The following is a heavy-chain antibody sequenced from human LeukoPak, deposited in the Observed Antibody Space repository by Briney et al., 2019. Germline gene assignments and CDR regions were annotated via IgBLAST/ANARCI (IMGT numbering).Heavy chain of an antibody. CDR3: ATAAIGPPGRGYYDSSGYNDAFDI. CDR1: GYTFTGYY. Sequence: RASVKVSCKASGYTFTGYYMHWVRQAPGQGLEWMGWINPNSGGTNYAQKFQGRVTMTRDTSISTAYMELSSLRSEDTAVYYCATAAIGPPGRGYYDSSGYNDAFDIWGQGTMVTVSS. J-gene: IGHJ3*02. V-gene: IGHV1-2*02. D-gene: IGHD3-22*01. CDR2: INPNSGGT.